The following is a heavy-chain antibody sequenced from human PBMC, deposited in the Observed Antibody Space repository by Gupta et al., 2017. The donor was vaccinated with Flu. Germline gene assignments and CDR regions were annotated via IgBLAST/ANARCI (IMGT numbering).Heavy chain of an antibody. Sequence: EVQLVESGGGLVEPGGSLRVSCAASGFIFNNAWMSWVRQAPGKGLEWVGRIRSKTDGGTTDCAAPVKGRFTFSRDDSKNTLYLQMNSLKTEDTAVYYCTTIGYTYGSVFDYWGQGTLVSVSS. D-gene: IGHD5-18*01. J-gene: IGHJ4*02. CDR2: IRSKTDGGTT. CDR3: TTIGYTYGSVFDY. V-gene: IGHV3-15*01. CDR1: GFIFNNAW.